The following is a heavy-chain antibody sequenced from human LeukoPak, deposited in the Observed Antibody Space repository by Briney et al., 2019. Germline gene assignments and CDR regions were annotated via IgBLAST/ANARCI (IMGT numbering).Heavy chain of an antibody. Sequence: ASVTLSCKSSGYTFTGYYMHWVRQAPGQGLEWMGRVNPNSGGTNYYQKFQGRVTMTMDTYISTAYMELSRLISDDTAVYYCARGEGYSYGFNYFDYWGQGTLVTVSS. V-gene: IGHV1-2*06. D-gene: IGHD5-18*01. CDR2: VNPNSGGT. J-gene: IGHJ4*02. CDR1: GYTFTGYY. CDR3: ARGEGYSYGFNYFDY.